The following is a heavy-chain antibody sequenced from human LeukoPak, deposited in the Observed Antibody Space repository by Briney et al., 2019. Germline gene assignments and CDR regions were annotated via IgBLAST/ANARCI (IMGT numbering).Heavy chain of an antibody. CDR1: DGSINSYY. V-gene: IGHV4-59*12. J-gene: IGHJ4*02. CDR2: TYYNGNT. CDR3: ARGRQWLVRALDY. Sequence: PSETLSLTCSVSDGSINSYYWNWIRRPPGKGLEWIGYTYYNGNTNYSPSLKSRVTMSVDTSKNLFSLKVSSVTAADTAVYYCARGRQWLVRALDYWGQGTLVTASS. D-gene: IGHD6-19*01.